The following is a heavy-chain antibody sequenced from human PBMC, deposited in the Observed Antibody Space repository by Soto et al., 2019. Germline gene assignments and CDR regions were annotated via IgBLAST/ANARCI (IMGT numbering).Heavy chain of an antibody. CDR1: GGTFSSYA. CDR3: ARGSDCSSTSCPPGYGMDV. Sequence: SVKVSCKASGGTFSSYAISWVRQAPGQGLEWMGGIIPIFVTANYAQKFQGRVTITADESTSTAYMELSSLRSEDTAVYYCARGSDCSSTSCPPGYGMDVWGQGTTVTVSS. CDR2: IIPIFVTA. D-gene: IGHD2-2*01. J-gene: IGHJ6*02. V-gene: IGHV1-69*13.